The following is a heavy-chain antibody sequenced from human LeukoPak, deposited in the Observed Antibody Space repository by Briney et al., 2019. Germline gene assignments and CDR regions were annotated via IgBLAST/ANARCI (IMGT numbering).Heavy chain of an antibody. Sequence: GGSLRLSCAASGFTFSSYSMNWVRQAPGKGLEWVSYISSSGSTIYYADSVKGRFTISRDNAKNSLYLQMNSLRAEDTAVYYCAREEGIPHYYYYYMDVWGKGTTVTISS. CDR1: GFTFSSYS. V-gene: IGHV3-48*04. J-gene: IGHJ6*03. CDR3: AREEGIPHYYYYYMDV. CDR2: ISSSGSTI. D-gene: IGHD6-13*01.